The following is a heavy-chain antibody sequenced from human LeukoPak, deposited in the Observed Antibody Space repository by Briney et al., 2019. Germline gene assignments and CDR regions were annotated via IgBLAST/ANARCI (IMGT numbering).Heavy chain of an antibody. CDR2: INHSGST. V-gene: IGHV4-34*01. Sequence: PSETLSLTCAVYGVSFSGYYWSWIRLPPGKGLEWIGEINHSGSTNYNPSLKSRVTISVDTSKNQFSLKLSSVTAADTAVYYCAMDTAGMDYWGQGTLVTVSS. CDR3: AMDTAGMDY. D-gene: IGHD5-18*01. J-gene: IGHJ4*02. CDR1: GVSFSGYY.